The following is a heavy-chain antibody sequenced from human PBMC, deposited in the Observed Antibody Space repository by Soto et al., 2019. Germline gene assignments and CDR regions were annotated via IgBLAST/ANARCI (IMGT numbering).Heavy chain of an antibody. J-gene: IGHJ4*02. D-gene: IGHD1-1*01. CDR3: ARRKERSGPHYFDS. CDR1: GYTFITYD. Sequence: GASVKVSCKASGYTFITYDINWVRQAPGQGLEWMGWMNPYNGNAGYAQKFQGRVTMTRNTSISTAYIELTSLKSNDTAVYFCARRKERSGPHYFDSWGQGTLVTVSS. CDR2: MNPYNGNA. V-gene: IGHV1-8*01.